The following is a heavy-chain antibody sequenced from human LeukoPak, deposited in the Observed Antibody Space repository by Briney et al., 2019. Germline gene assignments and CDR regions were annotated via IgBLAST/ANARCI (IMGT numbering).Heavy chain of an antibody. Sequence: ASVKVFCKASGYTFTGYDINWVRQATGQGLEWMGWMNPNSGNTGYAQKFQGRVTMTRNTSISTAYMELSSLRSEDTAVYYCARGGVRGVVVPAAIRGSPPDYWGQGTLVTVSS. J-gene: IGHJ4*02. D-gene: IGHD2-2*01. CDR3: ARGGVRGVVVPAAIRGSPPDY. CDR1: GYTFTGYD. CDR2: MNPNSGNT. V-gene: IGHV1-8*01.